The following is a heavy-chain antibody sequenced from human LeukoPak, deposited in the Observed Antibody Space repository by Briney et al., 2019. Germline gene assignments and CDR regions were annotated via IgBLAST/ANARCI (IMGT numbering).Heavy chain of an antibody. CDR1: GGSISSSSYY. V-gene: IGHV4-39*07. CDR2: IYYSGTT. Sequence: SETLSLTCTVSGGSISSSSYYWGWIRQPPGKGLEWIGGIYYSGTTYYNPSLKSRVTISVDTSKNQFSLKLSSVTAADTAVYYCARGLWSSSTTLDYWGQGTLVTVSS. CDR3: ARGLWSSSTTLDY. D-gene: IGHD6-6*01. J-gene: IGHJ4*02.